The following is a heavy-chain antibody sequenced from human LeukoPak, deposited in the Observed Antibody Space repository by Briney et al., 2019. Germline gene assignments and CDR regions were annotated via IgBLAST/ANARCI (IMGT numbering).Heavy chain of an antibody. CDR2: ISSGSGTI. CDR3: ARGGSARPDY. V-gene: IGHV3-48*01. Sequence: GGSLRLSCAASGFTFSNYGMNWVRQAPGKGLEWVSYISSGSGTIQYADSVKGRFTISGDRARSSLYLQVNSLRAEDTAVYYCARGGSARPDYWGQGTLVTVSS. J-gene: IGHJ4*02. CDR1: GFTFSNYG. D-gene: IGHD6-6*01.